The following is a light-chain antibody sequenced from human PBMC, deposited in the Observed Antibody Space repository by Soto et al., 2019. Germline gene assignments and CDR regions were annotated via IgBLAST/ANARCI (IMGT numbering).Light chain of an antibody. Sequence: DIVMTQSPDSLAVSLGERATINCKSSQSVLYSSNNKNYLAWYQHKPGQPPKLLIYWASTRESGVPDRFSGGGSGTDFTLTISSLQAEDVAVYYCQQYYNTPYTCGQGTQLEIK. J-gene: IGKJ2*01. V-gene: IGKV4-1*01. CDR2: WAS. CDR1: QSVLYSSNNKNY. CDR3: QQYYNTPYT.